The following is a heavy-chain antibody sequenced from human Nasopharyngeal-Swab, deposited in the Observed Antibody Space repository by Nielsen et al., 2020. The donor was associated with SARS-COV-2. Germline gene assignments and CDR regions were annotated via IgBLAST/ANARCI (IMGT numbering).Heavy chain of an antibody. V-gene: IGHV4-39*01. J-gene: IGHJ5*02. CDR2: IYYSGST. D-gene: IGHD3-22*01. CDR3: ARPYYDSSGYDAWFDP. Sequence: SETLSLTCTVSGGSISRSSYYWGWIRQPPGKGLEWIGSIYYSGSTYYNPSLKSRVTISVDTSKNQFSLKLSSVTAADTAVYYCARPYYDSSGYDAWFDPWGQGTLVTVSS. CDR1: GGSISRSSYY.